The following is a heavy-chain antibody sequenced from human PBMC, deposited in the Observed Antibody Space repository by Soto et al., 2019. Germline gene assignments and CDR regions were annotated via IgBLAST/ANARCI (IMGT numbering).Heavy chain of an antibody. CDR3: SKDLSVIATVNYFGS. V-gene: IGHV3-30*18. CDR2: IPYDGTKK. Sequence: QVQLVESGGGAIQPGRSLRLSCTASGFTFSDYGMHWVRQAPGKGLEWVAVIPYDGTKKYYADSVKGRFTISRDNSKNTLYLQMNSLRAEDTAVYYCSKDLSVIATVNYFGSWGQGTLVTVSS. J-gene: IGHJ4*02. D-gene: IGHD4-17*01. CDR1: GFTFSDYG.